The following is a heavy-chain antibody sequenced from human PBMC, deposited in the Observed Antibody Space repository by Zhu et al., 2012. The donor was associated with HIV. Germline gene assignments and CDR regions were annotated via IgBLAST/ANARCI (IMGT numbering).Heavy chain of an antibody. CDR1: GGSSSGYY. D-gene: IGHD3-22*01. J-gene: IGHJ3*02. V-gene: IGHV4-34*01. Sequence: QVHLQQWGAGLLKPSETLSLTCAVYGGSSSGYYWNWIRQPPGKGLEWIGEINHSGSTNYNPSLKSRVTISVDTSKNQFSLKLSSVTAADTAVYYCASLDYYDSGGYYYAAFDIWGQGTMVTVSS. CDR2: INHSGST. CDR3: ASLDYYDSGGYYYAAFDI.